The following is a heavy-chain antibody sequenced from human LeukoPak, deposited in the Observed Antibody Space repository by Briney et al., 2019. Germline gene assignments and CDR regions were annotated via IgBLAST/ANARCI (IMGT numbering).Heavy chain of an antibody. CDR2: ISGSGGST. V-gene: IGHV3-23*01. CDR1: GFTSSSYA. CDR3: AKGLRRGYECFDY. D-gene: IGHD2-15*01. Sequence: PGGSLRLSCAASGFTSSSYAMSWVRQAPGKGLEWVSAISGSGGSTYYADSVKGRFTISRDNSKNTLYLQMNSLRAEDTAVYYCAKGLRRGYECFDYWGQGTLVTVSS. J-gene: IGHJ4*02.